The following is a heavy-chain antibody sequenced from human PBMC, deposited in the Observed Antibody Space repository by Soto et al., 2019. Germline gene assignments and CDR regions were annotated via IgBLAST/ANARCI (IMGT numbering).Heavy chain of an antibody. CDR2: IYYSGST. J-gene: IGHJ4*02. CDR1: GGSISSYY. D-gene: IGHD3-16*01. Sequence: PSETLSLTCTVSGGSISSYYWSWIRQPPGKGLEWIGYIYYSGSTNYNPSLKSRVTISVDTSKNQFSLKLSSVTAADTAVYYCARHWGYRSYFAYWGQGTLVTVSS. V-gene: IGHV4-59*08. CDR3: ARHWGYRSYFAY.